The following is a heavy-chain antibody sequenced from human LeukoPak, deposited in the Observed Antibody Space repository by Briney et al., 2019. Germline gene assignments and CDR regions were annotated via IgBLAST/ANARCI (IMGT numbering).Heavy chain of an antibody. D-gene: IGHD1-1*01. CDR3: AKQFLDAN. Sequence: SGGSLRLSCAASGFIFSNYAMNWVRHAPGKGPGWVSSINVVDPNTHYADSVKGRFTVSSDNSKNMLYLQMNNLRVEDTAVYYCAKQFLDANWGQGTLVTVSS. J-gene: IGHJ4*02. CDR1: GFIFSNYA. V-gene: IGHV3-23*01. CDR2: INVVDPNT.